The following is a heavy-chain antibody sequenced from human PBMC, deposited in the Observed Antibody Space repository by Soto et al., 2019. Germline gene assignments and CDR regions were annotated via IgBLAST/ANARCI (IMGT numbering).Heavy chain of an antibody. CDR1: GFTFSSYG. CDR2: IWYDGSNK. D-gene: IGHD3-22*01. CDR3: ARDYHSSGYPRYYFDY. Sequence: QVQLVESGGGVVQPGRSLRLSCAASGFTFSSYGMHWVRQAPGKGLEWVAVIWYDGSNKYYADSVKCRFTISSDNSKNTLYLQMNSLRAEDTAVYYCARDYHSSGYPRYYFDYWVQGTLVTVSS. V-gene: IGHV3-33*01. J-gene: IGHJ4*02.